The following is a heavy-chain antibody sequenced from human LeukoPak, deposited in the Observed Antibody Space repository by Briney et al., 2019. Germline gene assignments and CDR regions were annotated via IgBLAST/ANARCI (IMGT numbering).Heavy chain of an antibody. CDR2: ISYDGSDK. V-gene: IGHV3-30-3*01. D-gene: IGHD4-11*01. CDR3: ARDYSPMTTVSRTYYFFHLDV. J-gene: IGHJ6*03. Sequence: LSGGSLRLSCAAPEFTFDNFAMHWVRQAPGKGLEWVAFISYDGSDKYYADSVKGRFTISRDDSKSALYLHMNSLRAEDTAVYYCARDYSPMTTVSRTYYFFHLDVWGEGTTDTVSS. CDR1: EFTFDNFA.